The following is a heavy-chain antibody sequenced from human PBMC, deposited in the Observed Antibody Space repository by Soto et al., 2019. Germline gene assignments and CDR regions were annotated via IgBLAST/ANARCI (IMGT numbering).Heavy chain of an antibody. CDR3: ARERGYSSSWPGTYY. CDR2: IWYDGSNK. V-gene: IGHV3-33*01. CDR1: GFTFSSYG. D-gene: IGHD6-13*01. J-gene: IGHJ4*02. Sequence: GGSLRLSCAASGFTFSSYGMHWVRQAPGKGLEWVAVIWYDGSNKYYADSVKGRFTISRDNSKNTLYLQMNSLRAEDTAVYYCARERGYSSSWPGTYYWGQGPLVNVSS.